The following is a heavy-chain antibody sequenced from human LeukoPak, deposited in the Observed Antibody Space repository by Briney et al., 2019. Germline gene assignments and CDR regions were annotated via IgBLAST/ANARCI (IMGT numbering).Heavy chain of an antibody. V-gene: IGHV3-53*01. Sequence: GGSLRLFCAASGFTFSSNYMSWVRQAPGKGLEWVSVIYSGGSTYYADSVKGRFTISRDNFKNTLYLQMNSLRAEDTAVYYCAIRPGGSGSYYNLGYWGQGTLVTVSS. D-gene: IGHD3-10*01. CDR3: AIRPGGSGSYYNLGY. CDR2: IYSGGST. J-gene: IGHJ4*02. CDR1: GFTFSSNY.